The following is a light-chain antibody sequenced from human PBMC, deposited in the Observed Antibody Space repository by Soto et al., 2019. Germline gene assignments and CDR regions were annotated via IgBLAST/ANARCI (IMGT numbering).Light chain of an antibody. CDR2: EVS. CDR3: SSYTSSSTLV. J-gene: IGLJ2*01. Sequence: QSALTQPASVSGSPGQSITISCTGTSSDVGGYNYVSWYQQHPGKAPKLMIYEVSNRPSGVSNRLSGSKSGNTASLTISGLQAEDEADYYCSSYTSSSTLVFGGGPKLTVL. V-gene: IGLV2-14*01. CDR1: SSDVGGYNY.